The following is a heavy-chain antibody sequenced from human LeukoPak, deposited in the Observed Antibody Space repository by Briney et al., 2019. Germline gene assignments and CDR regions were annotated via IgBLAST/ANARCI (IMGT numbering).Heavy chain of an antibody. J-gene: IGHJ4*02. Sequence: SVKVSCKASGGTFSSYAISWVRQAPGQGLEWMGGIIPIFGTANYAQKFQGRVTITADESTSTAYMELSSLRSEDTAVYYCVFSVRAPRTWLDYWGQGTLVTVSS. D-gene: IGHD3-22*01. CDR3: VFSVRAPRTWLDY. CDR1: GGTFSSYA. V-gene: IGHV1-69*13. CDR2: IIPIFGTA.